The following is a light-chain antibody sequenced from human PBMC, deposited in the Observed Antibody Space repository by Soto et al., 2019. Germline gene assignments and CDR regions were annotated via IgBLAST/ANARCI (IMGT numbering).Light chain of an antibody. Sequence: DIQLTQSPPSLSATVGDRVTITCRASQTIDSYLNWFQQKPGMAPKLLIYAASKLQSGVPSRFRGSGSGTDFTLTIDTLQPDDFASYYCQQTRSGITFGQGHDWR. J-gene: IGKJ5*01. V-gene: IGKV1-39*01. CDR3: QQTRSGIT. CDR1: QTIDSY. CDR2: AAS.